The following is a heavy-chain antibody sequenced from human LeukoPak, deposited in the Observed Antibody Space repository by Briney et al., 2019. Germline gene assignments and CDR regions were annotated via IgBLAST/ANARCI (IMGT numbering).Heavy chain of an antibody. CDR1: GYNFTSYW. V-gene: IGHV5-51*01. CDR3: ARHTREHYYGWGSYYNDY. D-gene: IGHD3-10*01. J-gene: IGHJ4*02. CDR2: FHPCGSDT. Sequence: GESLKISWKGSGYNFTSYWIGWVRQISGKGLGWVRIFHPCGSDTRYSPYFKGQITISAGKSISTAYLQWSSLKASNTTMYYCARHTREHYYGWGSYYNDYWGQGTLVTVSS.